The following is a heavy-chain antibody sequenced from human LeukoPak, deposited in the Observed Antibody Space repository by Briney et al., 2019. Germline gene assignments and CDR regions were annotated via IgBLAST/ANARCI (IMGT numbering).Heavy chain of an antibody. CDR1: GGSISSSSYY. CDR3: AREQRYYDSSGYRYHYYGMDV. CDR2: IYYSGST. V-gene: IGHV4-39*07. J-gene: IGHJ6*02. D-gene: IGHD3-22*01. Sequence: SETLSLTCTVSGGSISSSSYYWGWIRQPPGKGLEWIGSIYYSGSTYYNPSLKSRVTISVDTSKNQFSLKLSSVTAADTGVYYCAREQRYYDSSGYRYHYYGMDVWGQGTTVTVSS.